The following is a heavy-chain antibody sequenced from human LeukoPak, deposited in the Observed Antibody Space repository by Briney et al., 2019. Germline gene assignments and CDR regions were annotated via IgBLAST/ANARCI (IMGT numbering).Heavy chain of an antibody. CDR2: INQDGRKE. Sequence: GGSLRLSCVASEFTFGRYWMTWVRQAPGKGLEWVANINQDGRKEHYVDSVKGRFTISRDNAKNSLYLQMNSLRAEDRAVYFCARDTSPYCGDDCYFDAFDLWGQGTMVTVPS. CDR1: EFTFGRYW. J-gene: IGHJ3*01. D-gene: IGHD2-21*02. CDR3: ARDTSPYCGDDCYFDAFDL. V-gene: IGHV3-7*03.